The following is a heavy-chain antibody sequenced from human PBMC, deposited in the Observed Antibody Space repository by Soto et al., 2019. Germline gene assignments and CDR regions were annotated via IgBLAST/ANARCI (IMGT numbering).Heavy chain of an antibody. CDR1: GFTFNDYW. V-gene: IGHV3-74*01. D-gene: IGHD2-15*01. Sequence: GGSLRLSCAASGFTFNDYWIHWVRQAPGKGLVWVSRLNSDGSKTDYADSVKGRFTISRDNAKNTLYLRMNSLRVEDTAVYYCARGGPATHFSYTVDVWGLGTTVTVSS. CDR2: LNSDGSKT. CDR3: ARGGPATHFSYTVDV. J-gene: IGHJ6*02.